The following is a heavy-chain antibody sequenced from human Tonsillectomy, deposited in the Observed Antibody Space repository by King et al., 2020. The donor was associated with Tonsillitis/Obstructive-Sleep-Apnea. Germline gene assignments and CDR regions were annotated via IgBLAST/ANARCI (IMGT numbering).Heavy chain of an antibody. CDR3: ARGGFGGITIFGVVIMALGY. D-gene: IGHD3-3*01. CDR1: GFTFSSYA. Sequence: VQLVESGGGVVQPGRSLRLSCAASGFTFSSYAMHWVRQAPGKGLEWVAVISYDGSNKYYADSVKGRFTISRDNSKNTLYLQMNSLRAEDTAVYYCARGGFGGITIFGVVIMALGYWGQGTLVTVSS. CDR2: ISYDGSNK. V-gene: IGHV3-30*04. J-gene: IGHJ4*02.